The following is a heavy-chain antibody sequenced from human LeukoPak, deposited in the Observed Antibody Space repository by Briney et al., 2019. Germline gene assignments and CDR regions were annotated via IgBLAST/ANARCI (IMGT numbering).Heavy chain of an antibody. CDR3: ARETKGAAAGPEYYFDY. V-gene: IGHV3-21*01. J-gene: IGHJ4*02. CDR2: ISSSSSYI. CDR1: GFTFSSYS. D-gene: IGHD6-13*01. Sequence: GGSLRLSCAASGFTFSSYSMNWVRQAPGKGLEWVSSISSSSSYIYYADSVKGRFTISRDNAKNSLYLQMNSLRAEDTAVYYCARETKGAAAGPEYYFDYWGQGTLVTVSS.